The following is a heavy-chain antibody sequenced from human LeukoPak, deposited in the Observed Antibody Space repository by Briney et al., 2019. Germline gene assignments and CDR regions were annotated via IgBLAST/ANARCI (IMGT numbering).Heavy chain of an antibody. V-gene: IGHV1-3*01. D-gene: IGHD4-17*01. CDR3: ARADPDYGDYSPFDY. J-gene: IGHJ4*02. CDR1: GYTFTSYA. CDR2: INAGNGNT. Sequence: GASVKVSCKACGYTFTSYAMHWVRQAPAQRLEGMGWINAGNGNTKYSQKFQGRVTINRDTSASTAYMELSSLRSEDTAVYYCARADPDYGDYSPFDYWGQGTLVTVSS.